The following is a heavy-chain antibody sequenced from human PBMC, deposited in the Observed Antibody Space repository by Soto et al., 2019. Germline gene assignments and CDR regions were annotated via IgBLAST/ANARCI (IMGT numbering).Heavy chain of an antibody. CDR2: ISAYNGNT. J-gene: IGHJ4*02. CDR3: ARDLSYGDFDY. D-gene: IGHD4-17*01. CDR1: VYRYTSYG. Sequence: ASGKVSCKASVYRYTSYGISWVRQAPGQGLEWMGWISAYNGNTKYAQKLQGRVTMTTDTSTSTAYMELRSLRSDDTAVYYCARDLSYGDFDYWGQGTLVTVSS. V-gene: IGHV1-18*01.